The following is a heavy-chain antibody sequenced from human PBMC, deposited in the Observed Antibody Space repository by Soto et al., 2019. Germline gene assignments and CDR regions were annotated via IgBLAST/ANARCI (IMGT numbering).Heavy chain of an antibody. CDR2: IIPILGTA. Sequence: SVKVSCKASGGTFSSYALSCVRQAPGQGLEWMGGIIPILGTANYAHKLQGRVTITADESTSTAYMELSSLRSEDTAVYYCARLWRHLGSDYWGQGTLVTVSS. CDR3: ARLWRHLGSDY. CDR1: GGTFSSYA. V-gene: IGHV1-69*13. J-gene: IGHJ4*02. D-gene: IGHD1-26*01.